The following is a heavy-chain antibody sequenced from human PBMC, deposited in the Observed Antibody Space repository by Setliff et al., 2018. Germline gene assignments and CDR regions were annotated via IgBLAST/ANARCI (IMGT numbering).Heavy chain of an antibody. CDR1: GFSLTTSGVG. CDR2: IYWDDDK. Sequence: SGPTLVNPTQTLTLTCTFSGFSLTTSGVGVGWIRQPPGKALEWLALIYWDDDKRYSPSLKTRLTISKDTSKNQVVLTMTNMDPVDTATYYSARLTGTDYYYYYMDVWGKGTTVTVSS. V-gene: IGHV2-5*02. CDR3: ARLTGTDYYYYYMDV. J-gene: IGHJ6*03. D-gene: IGHD1-7*01.